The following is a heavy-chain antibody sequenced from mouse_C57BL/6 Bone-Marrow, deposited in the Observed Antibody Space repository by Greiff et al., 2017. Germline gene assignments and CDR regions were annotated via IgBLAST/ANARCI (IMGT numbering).Heavy chain of an antibody. V-gene: IGHV5-6*01. J-gene: IGHJ2*01. CDR1: GFTFSSYG. Sequence: EVHLVESGGDLVKPGGSLKLSCAASGFTFSSYGMSWVRQTPDKRLEWVATISSGGSYTYYPDSVKGRFTISRDNAKNTLYLQMSSLKSEDTAMYYCASHWDYWGQGTTLTVSS. CDR2: ISSGGSYT. CDR3: ASHWDY.